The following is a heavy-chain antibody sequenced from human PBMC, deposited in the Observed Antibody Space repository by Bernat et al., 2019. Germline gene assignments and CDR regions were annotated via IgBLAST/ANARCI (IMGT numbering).Heavy chain of an antibody. CDR3: AKDGTYYYDSSGYDAWYFDL. CDR2: ISYDGSNK. D-gene: IGHD3-22*01. J-gene: IGHJ2*01. Sequence: QVQLVESGGGVVQPGRSLRLSCAASGFTFSSYGMHWVRQAPGKGLEWVAVISYDGSNKYYADSVKGRFTISRDNSKNTLYLQMNSLRAEDTAVYYCAKDGTYYYDSSGYDAWYFDLWGRGTLVTVSS. CDR1: GFTFSSYG. V-gene: IGHV3-30*18.